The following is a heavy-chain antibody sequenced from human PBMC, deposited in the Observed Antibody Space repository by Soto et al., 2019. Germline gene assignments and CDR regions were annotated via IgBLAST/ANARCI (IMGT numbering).Heavy chain of an antibody. D-gene: IGHD6-13*01. V-gene: IGHV4-39*01. J-gene: IGHJ4*02. CDR3: ARSSYYFSIAAAGPVNY. CDR1: GGSISSSSYY. Sequence: PSETLSLTCTVSGGSISSSSYYWGWIRQPPGKGLEWIGSIYYSGSTYYNPSLKSRVTISVDTSKNQFSLKLSSVTAADTAVYYCARSSYYFSIAAAGPVNYWGQGTLVTVSS. CDR2: IYYSGST.